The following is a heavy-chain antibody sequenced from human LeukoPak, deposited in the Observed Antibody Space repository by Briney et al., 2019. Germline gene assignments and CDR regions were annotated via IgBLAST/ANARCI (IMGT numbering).Heavy chain of an antibody. D-gene: IGHD5-18*01. CDR1: GFTFSSYG. CDR3: AKSAIQLWLSSYYYYYGMDV. J-gene: IGHJ6*02. V-gene: IGHV3-30*18. Sequence: GGSLRLSCAASGFTFSSYGMHWVRQAPGKGLEWVAVISYGGSNKYYADSVKGRFTISRDNSKNTLYLQMNSLRAEDTAVYYCAKSAIQLWLSSYYYYYGMDVWGQGTTVTVSS. CDR2: ISYGGSNK.